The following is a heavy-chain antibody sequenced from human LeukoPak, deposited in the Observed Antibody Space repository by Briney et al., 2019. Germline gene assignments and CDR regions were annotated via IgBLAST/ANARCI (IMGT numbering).Heavy chain of an antibody. CDR1: GYTFTSYD. V-gene: IGHV1-8*01. CDR3: ARGRVNYGY. CDR2: MNPNSGNT. Sequence: ASVTVSCKASGYTFTSYDINWVRQATGQGLEWMGWMNPNSGNTGYAQKFQVRVTMTRNTSISKAYKELSSLRSEDTAVYYCARGRVNYGYWGQGTLVTVSS. J-gene: IGHJ4*02. D-gene: IGHD4-11*01.